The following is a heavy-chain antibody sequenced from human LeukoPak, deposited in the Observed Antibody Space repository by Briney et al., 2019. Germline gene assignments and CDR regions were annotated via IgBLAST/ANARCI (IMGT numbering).Heavy chain of an antibody. CDR3: ARVSGDPLDY. D-gene: IGHD2-21*02. CDR2: ISYDGSNK. Sequence: PGGSLRLSCVASGFTFSSYAMHWVRQAPGKGLEWVALISYDGSNKYYADSVKGRFTISRDNAKNSLYLQMNSLRAEDTAVYYCARVSGDPLDYWGQGTLVTVSS. J-gene: IGHJ4*02. CDR1: GFTFSSYA. V-gene: IGHV3-30-3*01.